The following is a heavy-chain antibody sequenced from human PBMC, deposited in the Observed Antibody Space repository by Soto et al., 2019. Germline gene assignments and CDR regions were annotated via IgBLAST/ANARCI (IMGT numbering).Heavy chain of an antibody. CDR1: GFTFDDHT. J-gene: IGHJ3*01. CDR2: ISWNSGII. D-gene: IGHD3-22*01. CDR3: TKDTHSPSGYFEAFDV. V-gene: IGHV3-9*01. Sequence: EVQLVESGGGLVQPGGSLRLSCAVSGFTFDDHTMHWVRQAPGRGLEWVSCISWNSGIIGYADSVKGRFTISRDNAKNSLYLRMDSLRPEDTAVYYCTKDTHSPSGYFEAFDVWGQGTKVTVSS.